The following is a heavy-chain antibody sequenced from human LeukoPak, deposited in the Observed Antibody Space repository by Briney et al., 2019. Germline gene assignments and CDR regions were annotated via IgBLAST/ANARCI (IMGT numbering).Heavy chain of an antibody. V-gene: IGHV3-23*01. CDR1: GFTFSSYA. Sequence: GGSLRLSCAVSGFTFSSYAMNWVRQAPGKGLEWVSGISGSGAGTYYADSVKGRFTISRDNSKNTQYLQMNSLRAEDTAVYYCAKMVREFYTISYYFDYWGQGTLVTVSS. CDR2: ISGSGAGT. J-gene: IGHJ4*02. D-gene: IGHD2-8*01. CDR3: AKMVREFYTISYYFDY.